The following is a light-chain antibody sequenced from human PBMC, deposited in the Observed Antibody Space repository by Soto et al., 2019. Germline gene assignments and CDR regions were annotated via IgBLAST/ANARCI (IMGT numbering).Light chain of an antibody. CDR2: ATS. V-gene: IGKV1-27*01. CDR1: QGISNN. J-gene: IGKJ2*01. Sequence: DIQMTQSPSSLSASVGDRVTITCRASQGISNNLAWYQQKPGKVPKLLIYATSTLQSGVPSRFSGSRSGKDFTLSISSLQPEDVATSYCQKYNSAPYTFGQGTKLEIK. CDR3: QKYNSAPYT.